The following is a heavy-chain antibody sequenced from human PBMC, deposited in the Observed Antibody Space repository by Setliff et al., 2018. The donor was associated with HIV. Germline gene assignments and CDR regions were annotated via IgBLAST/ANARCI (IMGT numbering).Heavy chain of an antibody. CDR3: ARRAGNWGLNWFDP. D-gene: IGHD3-10*01. Sequence: SETLSLTCDFSGSSITTTYFWAWIRLPPGKGLEWVGSHYRDGTSFYSPSLKGRVTVSLDTSKNQLSLKLQSVTAADTAVYYCARRAGNWGLNWFDPWGQGTQVTSPQ. J-gene: IGHJ5*02. CDR1: GSSITTTYF. CDR2: HYRDGTS. V-gene: IGHV4-38-2*01.